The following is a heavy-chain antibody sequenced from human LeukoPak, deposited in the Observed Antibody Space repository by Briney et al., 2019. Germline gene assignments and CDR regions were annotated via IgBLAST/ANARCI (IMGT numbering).Heavy chain of an antibody. Sequence: ESGPTLVKPTQTLTLTCTFSGFSLSSTGVGVGWIRQPPGKALEWLALIYWDDNKLYSPSLKSRLTITEDTSKNQVVLTMTNMDPVDTATYYCAHYGDYRFLYYFDHWGQGTLVTVSS. CDR1: GFSLSSTGVG. CDR3: AHYGDYRFLYYFDH. V-gene: IGHV2-5*02. CDR2: IYWDDNK. D-gene: IGHD4-17*01. J-gene: IGHJ4*02.